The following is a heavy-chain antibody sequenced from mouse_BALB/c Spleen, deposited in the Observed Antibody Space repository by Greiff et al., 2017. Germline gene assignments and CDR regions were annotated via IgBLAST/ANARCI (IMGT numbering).Heavy chain of an antibody. CDR3: ARSDYGPYYFDY. Sequence: QVQLKESGAELVRPGSSVKISCKASGYAFSSYWMNWVKQRPGQGLAWIGQIYPGDGDTNYNGKFKGKATLTADKSSSTAYMQLSSLTSEDSAVYFCARSDYGPYYFDYWGQGTTLTVSA. J-gene: IGHJ2*01. D-gene: IGHD1-2*01. CDR1: GYAFSSYW. CDR2: IYPGDGDT. V-gene: IGHV1-80*01.